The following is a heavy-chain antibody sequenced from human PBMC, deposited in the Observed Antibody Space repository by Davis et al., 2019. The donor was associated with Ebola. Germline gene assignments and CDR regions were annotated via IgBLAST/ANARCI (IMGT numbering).Heavy chain of an antibody. V-gene: IGHV4-39*07. CDR2: IFYSGST. Sequence: SETLSLTCTVSGGSITISGYYWVWIRQPPGKGLEWIGNIFYSGSTYYDPSLKSRVTISVDTSKNQFSLKLSSVTAADTAVYYCARGYSNWFDPWGQGTLVTVSS. D-gene: IGHD2-15*01. CDR3: ARGYSNWFDP. J-gene: IGHJ5*02. CDR1: GGSITISGYY.